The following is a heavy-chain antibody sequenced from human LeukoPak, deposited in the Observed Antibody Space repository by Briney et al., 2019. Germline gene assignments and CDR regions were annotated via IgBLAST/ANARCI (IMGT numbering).Heavy chain of an antibody. J-gene: IGHJ5*02. CDR1: GGSFSGYY. D-gene: IGHD1-26*01. CDR2: ISHSGST. V-gene: IGHV4-34*01. Sequence: SETLSLTCAVYGGSFSGYYWSWIRQPPGKGLEWIGEISHSGSTNYNPSLKSRVTISVDTSKNQFSLKLSSVTAADTAVYYCARGRRWGGASWFDPWGQGTLVTVSS. CDR3: ARGRRWGGASWFDP.